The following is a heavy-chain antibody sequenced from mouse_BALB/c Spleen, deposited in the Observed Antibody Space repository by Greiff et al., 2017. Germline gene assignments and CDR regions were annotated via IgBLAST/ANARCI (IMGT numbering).Heavy chain of an antibody. J-gene: IGHJ1*01. Sequence: EVMLVESGGGLVQPGGSRKLSCAASGFTFSSFGMHWVRQAPEKGLEWVAYISSGSSTIYYADTVKGRFTISRDNPKNTLFLQMTSLRSEDTAMYYCARDEGAWYFDVWGAGTTVTVSS. V-gene: IGHV5-17*02. CDR3: ARDEGAWYFDV. CDR2: ISSGSSTI. CDR1: GFTFSSFG.